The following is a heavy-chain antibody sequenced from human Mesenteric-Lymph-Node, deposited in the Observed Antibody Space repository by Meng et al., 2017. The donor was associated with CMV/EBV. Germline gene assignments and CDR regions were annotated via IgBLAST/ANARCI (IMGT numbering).Heavy chain of an antibody. J-gene: IGHJ4*02. CDR2: IILVLDKT. CDR3: AGGLGGTIDF. D-gene: IGHD1-26*01. Sequence: SVKVSCKASRFTFSAYYMHWVRQAPGQGLEWMGNIILVLDKTNYAQRFQGRVTISADRSTNTAYMELRSLRYDDTAIYYCAGGLGGTIDFWGQGSLVTVSS. V-gene: IGHV1-69*04. CDR1: RFTFSAYY.